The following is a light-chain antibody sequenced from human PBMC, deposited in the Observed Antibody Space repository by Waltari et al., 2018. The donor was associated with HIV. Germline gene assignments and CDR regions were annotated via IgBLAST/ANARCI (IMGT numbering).Light chain of an antibody. J-gene: IGKJ1*01. V-gene: IGKV3-15*01. CDR2: GAS. CDR3: QQYNNWPPEWT. CDR1: QSVSSN. Sequence: EIVMTQSPATLSVSPGERATLSCRASQSVSSNLAWYQQKSGQAPRLLIYGASTRATGIPARFSGIGSGTDFTLTITSLQSEDFALYYCQQYNNWPPEWTFGQGTKVEIK.